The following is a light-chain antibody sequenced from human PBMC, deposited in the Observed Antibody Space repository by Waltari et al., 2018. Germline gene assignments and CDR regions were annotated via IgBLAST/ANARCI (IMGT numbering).Light chain of an antibody. CDR3: GAWDSRLSAWV. Sequence: QPVLPQQPSGSAAPGHKVTISCSGASANIGRPHVPWYQQVPGTAPKVVIYDDNKRPSGVSDRFSGSKSGTSASLAITGLQTGDEADYYCGAWDSRLSAWVFGGGTRLTVL. CDR2: DDN. J-gene: IGLJ3*02. CDR1: SANIGRPH. V-gene: IGLV1-51*01.